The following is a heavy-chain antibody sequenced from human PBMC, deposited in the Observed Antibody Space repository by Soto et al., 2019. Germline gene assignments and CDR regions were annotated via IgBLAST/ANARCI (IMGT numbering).Heavy chain of an antibody. J-gene: IGHJ6*02. CDR3: ARAVAVAGYYNYGLDV. D-gene: IGHD6-19*01. CDR1: GYTFSSYG. CDR2: ISGYSGNT. Sequence: ASVKVSCKASGYTFSSYGLSWVRQAPGQGLEWMGWISGYSGNTKYAQKHQGRVTMTTDTSTSTAYMELRSLRSDDTAVYYCARAVAVAGYYNYGLDVWGQGTTVTVSS. V-gene: IGHV1-18*01.